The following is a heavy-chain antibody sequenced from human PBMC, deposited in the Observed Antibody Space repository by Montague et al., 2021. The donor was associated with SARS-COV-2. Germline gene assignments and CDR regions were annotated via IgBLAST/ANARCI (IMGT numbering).Heavy chain of an antibody. CDR3: ARALFLNQDV. Sequence: SETLSLTCAGLGYCYLGYDRGCTRLPPSNQRQWIAEINYSGITNRYPPFKSRATISVDSSKKEFSLTLRSVTAADTGVYYCARALFLNQDVWGQGTTVIVSS. CDR1: GYCYLGYD. J-gene: IGHJ6*02. CDR2: INYSGIT. V-gene: IGHV4-34*04.